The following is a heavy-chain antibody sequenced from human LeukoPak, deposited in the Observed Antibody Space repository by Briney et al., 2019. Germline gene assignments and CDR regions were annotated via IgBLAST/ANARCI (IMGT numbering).Heavy chain of an antibody. CDR2: FDPEDGET. D-gene: IGHD3-3*01. V-gene: IGHV1-24*01. CDR1: GYALTELS. CDR3: ATKVFGVVIMSEEAFDI. Sequence: ASVKVSCKVSGYALTELSMHWVRQAPGKGLEWMGGFDPEDGETIYAQKFQGRVTMTEDTSTDTAYMELSSLRSEDTAVYYCATKVFGVVIMSEEAFDIWGQGTMVTVSP. J-gene: IGHJ3*02.